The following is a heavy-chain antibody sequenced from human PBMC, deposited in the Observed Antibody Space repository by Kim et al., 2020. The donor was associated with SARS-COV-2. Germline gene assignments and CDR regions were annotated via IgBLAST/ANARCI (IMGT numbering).Heavy chain of an antibody. Sequence: SETLSLTCTVSGGSISRYYWSWIRQPPGKGLEWIGYIYNIGSTNYNPSLRSRVTISVATSKNQFSLKLSSVTAADTAVYYCARAPIEPPGIPYYFDYWGRGTLVTVSS. CDR1: GGSISRYY. D-gene: IGHD3-10*01. J-gene: IGHJ4*02. V-gene: IGHV4-59*01. CDR3: ARAPIEPPGIPYYFDY. CDR2: IYNIGST.